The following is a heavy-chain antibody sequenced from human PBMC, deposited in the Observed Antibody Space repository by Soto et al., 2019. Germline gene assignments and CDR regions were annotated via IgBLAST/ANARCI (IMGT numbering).Heavy chain of an antibody. J-gene: IGHJ4*02. V-gene: IGHV4-34*01. CDR1: GGSFSGYY. CDR3: ARGARFLEWSSPPMYY. Sequence: QVQLQQWGAGLLKPSETLSLTCAVYGGSFSGYYWSWIRQPPGKGLEWIGEINHSGSTNYNPSLKSRVTISVDTSKNQFSLKLSSVTAADTAVYYCARGARFLEWSSPPMYYWGQGTLVTVSS. CDR2: INHSGST. D-gene: IGHD3-3*01.